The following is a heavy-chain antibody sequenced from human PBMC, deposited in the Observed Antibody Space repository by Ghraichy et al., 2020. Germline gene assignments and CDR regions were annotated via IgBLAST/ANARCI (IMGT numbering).Heavy chain of an antibody. V-gene: IGHV4-59*01. CDR1: GGSISNYY. Sequence: SETLSLTCTVSGGSISNYYWSWIRQPPGKGLEWIGYSSDKGITNCNPSLKSRVTISVDTSKNQFSLNLSSVTAADTAVYYCARVGDFTFKDWGQGTLVTVSS. J-gene: IGHJ4*02. CDR2: SSDKGIT. D-gene: IGHD4-17*01. CDR3: ARVGDFTFKD.